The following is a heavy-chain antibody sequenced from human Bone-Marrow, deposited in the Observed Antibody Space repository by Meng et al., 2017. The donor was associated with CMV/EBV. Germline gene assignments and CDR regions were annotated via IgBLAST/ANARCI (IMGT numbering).Heavy chain of an antibody. D-gene: IGHD2-15*01. Sequence: SQTLSLTCAISGDSVSSNSAAWNWIRQSPSRGLEWLGRTYYRSKWYNDYAVSVKSRITINPDTSKNQFSLQLNSVTPEDTAVYYCARDQHCSGGSCYRDRSFDYWGQGTLVAVSS. CDR3: ARDQHCSGGSCYRDRSFDY. V-gene: IGHV6-1*01. CDR2: TYYRSKWYN. J-gene: IGHJ4*02. CDR1: GDSVSSNSAA.